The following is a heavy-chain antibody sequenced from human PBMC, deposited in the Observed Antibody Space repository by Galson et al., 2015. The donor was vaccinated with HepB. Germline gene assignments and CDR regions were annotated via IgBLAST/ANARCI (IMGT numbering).Heavy chain of an antibody. D-gene: IGHD3-3*01. J-gene: IGHJ5*02. CDR1: GYTFTSYG. CDR3: ARGPRITIFGVVILPKGWFDP. CDR2: ISAYNGNT. Sequence: SVKVSCKASGYTFTSYGISWVRQAPGQGLEWMGWISAYNGNTNYAQKLQGRVTMTTDTSTSTAYMELRSLRSDDTAVYYCARGPRITIFGVVILPKGWFDPWGQGTLVTVSS. V-gene: IGHV1-18*04.